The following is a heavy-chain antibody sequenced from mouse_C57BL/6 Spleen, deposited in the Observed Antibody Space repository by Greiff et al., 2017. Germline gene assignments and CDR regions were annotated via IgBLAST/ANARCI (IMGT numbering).Heavy chain of an antibody. V-gene: IGHV5-9*01. CDR3: ARPAPLFYYSMDY. CDR2: ISGGGGNT. Sequence: EVKLMESGGGLVKPGGSLKLSCAASGFTFSSYTMSWVRQTPEKRLEWVATISGGGGNTYYPDSVKGRFTISRDNAKNTLYLQMSSLRSEDTALYYCARPAPLFYYSMDYWGQGTSVTVSS. J-gene: IGHJ4*01. CDR1: GFTFSSYT.